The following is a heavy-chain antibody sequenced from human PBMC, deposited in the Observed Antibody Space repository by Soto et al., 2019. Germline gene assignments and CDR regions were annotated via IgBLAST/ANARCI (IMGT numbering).Heavy chain of an antibody. J-gene: IGHJ4*02. V-gene: IGHV1-69*01. CDR3: AWAPCTNGVCSSLDY. D-gene: IGHD2-8*01. Sequence: QVQLVQSGAEVKKPGSSVKVSCKASGGTFSSSAISWVRQATGQGLEWMGVIIPIFGTANYAQKFQGRVTMTSDESTTTAHMVLSSLRAEDTAVYYCAWAPCTNGVCSSLDYCGQGTLVTVSA. CDR2: IIPIFGTA. CDR1: GGTFSSSA.